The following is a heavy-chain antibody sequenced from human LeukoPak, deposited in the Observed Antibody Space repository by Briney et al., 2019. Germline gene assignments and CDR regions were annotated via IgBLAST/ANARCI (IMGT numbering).Heavy chain of an antibody. CDR3: AKALGGLYSGYDLEAFDI. Sequence: GGSLRLSCAASGFTFDDYAMHWVRQAPGKGLEWVSGISWNSGSIGYADSVKGRFTISRDNAKNSLYLQMNSLRAEDTALYYCAKALGGLYSGYDLEAFDIWGQGTMVTVSS. V-gene: IGHV3-9*01. CDR2: ISWNSGSI. J-gene: IGHJ3*02. CDR1: GFTFDDYA. D-gene: IGHD5-12*01.